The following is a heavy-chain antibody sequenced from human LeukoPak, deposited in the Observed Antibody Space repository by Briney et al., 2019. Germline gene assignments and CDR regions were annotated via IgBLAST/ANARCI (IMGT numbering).Heavy chain of an antibody. D-gene: IGHD4-23*01. V-gene: IGHV4-34*01. CDR3: ARLDGGNFGLYGMDV. CDR1: GGSFSVYY. J-gene: IGHJ6*02. CDR2: INHSGST. Sequence: PSETLSLTCAVYGGSFSVYYWSWIRQPPGKGLEWIGEINHSGSTNYNPSLKSRVTISVDTSKNQFSLKLSSVTAADTAVFYCARLDGGNFGLYGMDVWGQGTTVTVSS.